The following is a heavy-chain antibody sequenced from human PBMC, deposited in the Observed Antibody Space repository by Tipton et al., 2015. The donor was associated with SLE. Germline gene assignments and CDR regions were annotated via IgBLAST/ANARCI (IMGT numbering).Heavy chain of an antibody. CDR1: GGSISSSSYY. D-gene: IGHD5-18*01. CDR3: ARRLRDSFGARDDTFDI. Sequence: PGLVKPSGTLSLTCTVSGGSISSSSYYWAWIRQPPGKGLEWIGNIYFSGSTYHHPSLQSRVTISVDTSKNQFSLKLTSVTAADTAVYYCARRLRDSFGARDDTFDIWGQGTMVTVSS. J-gene: IGHJ3*02. V-gene: IGHV4-39*01. CDR2: IYFSGST.